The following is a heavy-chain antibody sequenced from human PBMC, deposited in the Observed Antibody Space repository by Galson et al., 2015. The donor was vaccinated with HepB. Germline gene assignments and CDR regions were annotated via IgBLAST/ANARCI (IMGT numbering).Heavy chain of an antibody. D-gene: IGHD2-15*01. Sequence: SLRLSCAASGFAFRTYAMHWVRQAPGKGLEWVPVISYDEEKKHYADSVRGRFTISRDNSKNTLYLHMHNLRTEDMAVYYCAKDRSGSYYYYYMDVWGKGTTVTVS. CDR1: GFAFRTYA. J-gene: IGHJ6*03. V-gene: IGHV3-30*18. CDR3: AKDRSGSYYYYYMDV. CDR2: ISYDEEKK.